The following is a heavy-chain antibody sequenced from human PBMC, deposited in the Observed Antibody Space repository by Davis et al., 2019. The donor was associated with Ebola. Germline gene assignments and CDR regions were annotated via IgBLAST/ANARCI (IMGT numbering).Heavy chain of an antibody. V-gene: IGHV3-7*04. D-gene: IGHD2-2*01. CDR1: GFTFSSYW. J-gene: IGHJ4*02. CDR2: IKQDGSEK. CDR3: TRVVPAGTD. Sequence: GESLKISCAASGFTFSSYWMSWVRQAPGKGLEWVANIKQDGSEKYYVDSVKGRFTISRDNAKNSLYLQMNSLRAEDTAVYYCTRVVPAGTDWGQGTLVTVSS.